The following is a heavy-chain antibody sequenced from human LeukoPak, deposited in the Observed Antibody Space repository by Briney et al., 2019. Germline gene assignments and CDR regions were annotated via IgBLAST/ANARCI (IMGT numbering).Heavy chain of an antibody. CDR1: GGTFSSYA. CDR3: ARGCSGGSCYHDWFDP. Sequence: SVKVSCKASGGTFSSYAISWVRQAPGQGLEWMGGIIPIFGTANYAQKFQGRVTITADKSTSTAYMELSSLRSEDTAVYYCARGCSGGSCYHDWFDPWGQGTLVTVSS. J-gene: IGHJ5*02. CDR2: IIPIFGTA. D-gene: IGHD2-15*01. V-gene: IGHV1-69*06.